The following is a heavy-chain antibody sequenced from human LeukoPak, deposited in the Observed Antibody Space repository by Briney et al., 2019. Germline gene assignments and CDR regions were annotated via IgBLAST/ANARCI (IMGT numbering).Heavy chain of an antibody. V-gene: IGHV3-49*04. CDR3: TRDSVYSYGLTELGF. J-gene: IGHJ4*02. D-gene: IGHD5-18*01. CDR1: GFTFDDYG. CDR2: IRSKAYGGTT. Sequence: GSLRLSCTWSGFTFDDYGINWVRQAPGKGLEWVGFIRSKAYGGTTEFAASVKDRFTISRDDSKSIAYLQMNSLKTDDTAVYYCTRDSVYSYGLTELGFWGQGTLVTVSS.